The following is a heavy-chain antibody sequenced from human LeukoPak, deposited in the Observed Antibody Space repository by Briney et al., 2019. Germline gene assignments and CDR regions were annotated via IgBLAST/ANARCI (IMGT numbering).Heavy chain of an antibody. Sequence: ASVKVSCKASGYTFTGYYMHWVRQAPGQGLEWMGWINPNSGDTNYAQKFQGRVTMTRDTSISTAYMELSRLRSDDTAVYYCARDSRRGYSYGYDYWGQGTLVTVSS. J-gene: IGHJ4*02. CDR3: ARDSRRGYSYGYDY. CDR1: GYTFTGYY. V-gene: IGHV1-2*02. D-gene: IGHD5-18*01. CDR2: INPNSGDT.